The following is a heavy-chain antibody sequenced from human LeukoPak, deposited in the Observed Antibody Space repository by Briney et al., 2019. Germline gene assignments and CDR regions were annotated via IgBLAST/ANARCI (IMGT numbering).Heavy chain of an antibody. CDR2: VYFSGST. CDR1: GGSISSYY. V-gene: IGHV4-59*01. CDR3: ARAGKGGSWLRLNNWFDP. J-gene: IGHJ5*02. Sequence: SETLSLTCTVSGGSISSYYWSWIRQPPGKGLDWVGYVYFSGSTNYNPSLKSRVTISVDTSKNQFSLNLSSVTAADTAVYYCARAGKGGSWLRLNNWFDPWGQGTLVTVSS. D-gene: IGHD5-12*01.